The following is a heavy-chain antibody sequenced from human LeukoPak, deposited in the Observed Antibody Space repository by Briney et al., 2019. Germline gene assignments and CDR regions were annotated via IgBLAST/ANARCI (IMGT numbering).Heavy chain of an antibody. CDR1: GFTFSNAW. V-gene: IGHV4-34*01. Sequence: GSLRLSCAASGFTFSNAWMSWVRQPPGKGLEWIGEINHSGSTNYNPSLKSRVTISVDTSKNQFSLKLSSVTAADTAVYYCARATLLYGSGSYVYFDYWGQGTLVTVSS. CDR2: INHSGST. CDR3: ARATLLYGSGSYVYFDY. J-gene: IGHJ4*02. D-gene: IGHD3-10*01.